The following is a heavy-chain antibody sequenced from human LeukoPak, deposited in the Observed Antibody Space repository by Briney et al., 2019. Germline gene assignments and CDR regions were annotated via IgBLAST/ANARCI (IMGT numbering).Heavy chain of an antibody. CDR1: GFPFSNAR. CDR3: GGDWKY. Sequence: GGSLRLSCAASGFPFSNARMSWVRQAPGKGLEWASGIYSGGSTYYADSVKGRFTISRDNSKNTLYLQMNSLREEDTAVYYCGGDWKYWGQGTQVTVSS. D-gene: IGHD1-1*01. J-gene: IGHJ4*02. CDR2: IYSGGST. V-gene: IGHV3-53*01.